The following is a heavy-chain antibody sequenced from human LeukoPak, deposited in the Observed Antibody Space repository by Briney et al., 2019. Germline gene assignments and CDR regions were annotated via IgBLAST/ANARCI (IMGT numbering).Heavy chain of an antibody. CDR2: IYLDNGT. Sequence: SGPTLVKPTQTLTLTCTFSGFSLSTSGVGVGWIRQPPVNALEWVALIYLDNGTLYSPSLKSRLTITKDTSKNQLVLTMTNMDPVDTATYYCAHRRGVRGPFPSWGQGTLVTVSS. CDR1: GFSLSTSGVG. D-gene: IGHD3-10*01. J-gene: IGHJ5*02. CDR3: AHRRGVRGPFPS. V-gene: IGHV2-5*02.